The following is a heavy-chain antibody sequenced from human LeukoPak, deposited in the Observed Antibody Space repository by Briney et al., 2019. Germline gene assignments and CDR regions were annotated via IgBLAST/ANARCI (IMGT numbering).Heavy chain of an antibody. D-gene: IGHD3-10*01. CDR1: GGSFSGYY. Sequence: RTSETLSLTCAVYGGSFSGYYWSWIRQPPGKGLEWIGEINHSGSTNYNPSLKSRVTISVDTSKNQFSLKLSSVTAADTAVYYCARGRVDLTYYYGSGSPRKKYYFDYWGQGTLVTVSS. CDR3: ARGRVDLTYYYGSGSPRKKYYFDY. CDR2: INHSGST. J-gene: IGHJ4*02. V-gene: IGHV4-34*01.